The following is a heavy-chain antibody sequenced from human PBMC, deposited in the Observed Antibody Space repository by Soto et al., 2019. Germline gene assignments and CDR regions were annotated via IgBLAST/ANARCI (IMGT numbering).Heavy chain of an antibody. J-gene: IGHJ4*02. CDR2: IYNIGRT. V-gene: IGHV4-59*12. D-gene: IGHD1-26*01. CDR1: SISTYY. Sequence: SETLSLTCTVDSISTYYWNWIRQSPGKGLEWIGYIYNIGRTNYNRSLRSRVTMSIDTSKNQFSLKLSSVTAADTAVYYCAREPVGGTYFDSWGQGILVTVS. CDR3: AREPVGGTYFDS.